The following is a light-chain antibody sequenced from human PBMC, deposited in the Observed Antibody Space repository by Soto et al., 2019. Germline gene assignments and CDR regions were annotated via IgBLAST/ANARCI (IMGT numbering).Light chain of an antibody. J-gene: IGKJ4*01. CDR2: DAF. V-gene: IGKV1-33*01. CDR3: QQYDSLPPT. CDR1: QDIKNF. Sequence: DIQMTQSPSSLSASVGDSVTMTCQASQDIKNFLNWYQQKPGKAPKLLIYDAFKLDTGVPSRFSGSGSGTDFTLTISSLQPEDIATYFCQQYDSLPPTFGGGTKVEI.